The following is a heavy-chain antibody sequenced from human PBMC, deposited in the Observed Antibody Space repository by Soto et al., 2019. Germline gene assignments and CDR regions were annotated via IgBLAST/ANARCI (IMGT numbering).Heavy chain of an antibody. CDR1: GSTFTDYY. J-gene: IGHJ4*02. V-gene: IGHV3-11*06. Sequence: QVQLVESGGGLVKPEGSLRLSCAASGSTFTDYYMSWIRQAPGKGLEWLSYISSSSDYITYADSVRGRFTISRDNAKNSLYLQMNSLRADDTAVYYCAREVSGAYDYWGQGTVVTVSS. CDR3: AREVSGAYDY. D-gene: IGHD1-26*01. CDR2: ISSSSDYI.